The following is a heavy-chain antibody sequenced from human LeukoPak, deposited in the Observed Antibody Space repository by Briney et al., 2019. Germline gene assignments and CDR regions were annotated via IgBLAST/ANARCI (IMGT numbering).Heavy chain of an antibody. Sequence: ASVKVSCKVSGYTLTELSMHWVRQAPGKGLEWMGGFGPEDGETIYAQKFQGRVTMTEDTSTDTAYMELSSLRSEDTAVYYCARDLLCYGDCWYFDLWGGGTLVTVSS. D-gene: IGHD4-17*01. CDR3: ARDLLCYGDCWYFDL. J-gene: IGHJ2*01. V-gene: IGHV1-24*01. CDR1: GYTLTELS. CDR2: FGPEDGET.